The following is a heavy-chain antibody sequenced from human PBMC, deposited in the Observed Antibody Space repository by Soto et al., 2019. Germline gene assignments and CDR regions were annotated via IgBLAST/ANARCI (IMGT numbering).Heavy chain of an antibody. CDR1: GGSINSNNW. V-gene: IGHV4-4*02. Sequence: SETLSLTCVVSGGSINSNNWWSWVRQPPGTGLEWIGEIHNSGSPYNNPSLKSRVTISADTSKNQFSLKLTSVTAADTAVYYCARGSTTEKVDSWGQGTLVTVSS. D-gene: IGHD4-17*01. CDR3: ARGSTTEKVDS. CDR2: IHNSGSP. J-gene: IGHJ4*02.